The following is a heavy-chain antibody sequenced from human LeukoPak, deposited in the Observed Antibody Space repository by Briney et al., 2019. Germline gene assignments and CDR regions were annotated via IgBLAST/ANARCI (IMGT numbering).Heavy chain of an antibody. Sequence: GGSLRLSCAASGFTFSNYWMHWARQVPGKGLVWVSRINSDGSSTSYADSVKGRFTISRDNAKNTLYLQMNSLRAEDTAVYYCARDPRGDYYGSGSYDYWGQGTLVTVSS. V-gene: IGHV3-74*01. J-gene: IGHJ4*02. CDR2: INSDGSST. CDR1: GFTFSNYW. CDR3: ARDPRGDYYGSGSYDY. D-gene: IGHD3-10*01.